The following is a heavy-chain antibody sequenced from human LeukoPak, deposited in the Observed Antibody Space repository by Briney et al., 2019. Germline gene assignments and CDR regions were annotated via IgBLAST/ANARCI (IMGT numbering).Heavy chain of an antibody. V-gene: IGHV1-46*01. D-gene: IGHD6-19*01. CDR3: ARVGYSSGWYRFAGAFDI. CDR1: GYSFTSHY. CDR2: INPRGTSA. J-gene: IGHJ3*02. Sequence: GASVKVSCKASGYSFTSHYMHWVRQAPGQGLEWMGLINPRGTSAIYAEKFQGRIIMTRDMSTTTDYMELSSLKSDDTAVYYCARVGYSSGWYRFAGAFDIWGQGTMVTVSS.